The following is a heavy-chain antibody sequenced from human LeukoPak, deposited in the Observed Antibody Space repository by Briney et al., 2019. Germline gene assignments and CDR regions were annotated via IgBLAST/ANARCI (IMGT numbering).Heavy chain of an antibody. CDR1: GYSISSGYY. Sequence: KPSETLSLTCTVSGYSISSGYYWGWIRQPPGKGLEWIGNLYHSGSTSYNPSLKSRVTVSVDTSKNQFSLKVNSVTAADTAVYYCARDQWGSGRRFDYWGQGTLVTVSS. D-gene: IGHD3-16*01. CDR3: ARDQWGSGRRFDY. J-gene: IGHJ4*02. V-gene: IGHV4-38-2*02. CDR2: LYHSGST.